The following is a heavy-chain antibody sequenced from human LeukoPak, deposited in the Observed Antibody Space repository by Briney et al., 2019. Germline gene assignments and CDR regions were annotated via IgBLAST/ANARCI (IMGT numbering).Heavy chain of an antibody. CDR2: IYYSGST. Sequence: SETLSLTCTVSGGSISSYYWSWIRQPPGKGLEWIGYIYYSGSTNYSPYLKSRVTISVDTSKNQFSLKLSSVTAADTAVYYCVRGGYYYDSSGYYYRAFDIWGQGTMVTVSS. CDR3: VRGGYYYDSSGYYYRAFDI. CDR1: GGSISSYY. V-gene: IGHV4-59*08. J-gene: IGHJ3*02. D-gene: IGHD3-22*01.